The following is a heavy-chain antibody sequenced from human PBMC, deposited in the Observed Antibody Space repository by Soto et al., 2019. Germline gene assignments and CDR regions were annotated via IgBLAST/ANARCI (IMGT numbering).Heavy chain of an antibody. D-gene: IGHD4-17*01. CDR1: GFTFDDYA. CDR2: ISWNSGSI. CDR3: AKDYDYGDYYFDC. J-gene: IGHJ4*02. Sequence: EVQLVEFGGGLVQPGRSLRLSCAASGFTFDDYAMHWVRQAPGKGLEWVSGISWNSGSIGYADSVKGRFTISRDNAKNSLYLQMNSLRAEDTALYYCAKDYDYGDYYFDCWGREPWSPSPQ. V-gene: IGHV3-9*01.